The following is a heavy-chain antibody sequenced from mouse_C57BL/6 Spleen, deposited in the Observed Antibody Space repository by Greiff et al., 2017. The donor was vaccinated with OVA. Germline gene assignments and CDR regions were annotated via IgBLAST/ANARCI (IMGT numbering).Heavy chain of an antibody. Sequence: VHLVESGPGLVQPSQSLSITCTVSGFSLTSYGVHWVRQSPGKGLEWLGVIWRGGSTDYNAAFMSRLSITKDNSKSQVFFKMNSLQADDTAIYYCAKAPITTVVGGYFDVWGTGTTVTVSS. CDR1: GFSLTSYG. J-gene: IGHJ1*03. CDR3: AKAPITTVVGGYFDV. D-gene: IGHD1-1*01. CDR2: IWRGGST. V-gene: IGHV2-5*01.